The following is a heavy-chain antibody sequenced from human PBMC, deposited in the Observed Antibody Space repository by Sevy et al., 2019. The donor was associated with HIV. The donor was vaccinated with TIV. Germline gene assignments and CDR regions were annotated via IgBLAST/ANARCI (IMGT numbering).Heavy chain of an antibody. D-gene: IGHD3-10*01. CDR2: IYYSGST. V-gene: IGHV4-31*03. Sequence: SETLSLTCTVSGGSISSGGYYWSWIRQHPGKGLEWIGYIYYSGSTYYNPSLKSRVTISVDTSKNQFSLKLSSVTAADTAVYYCARDRADTMVRGVRGRGPDYYYGMDVWGQGTTVTVSS. CDR1: GGSISSGGYY. CDR3: ARDRADTMVRGVRGRGPDYYYGMDV. J-gene: IGHJ6*02.